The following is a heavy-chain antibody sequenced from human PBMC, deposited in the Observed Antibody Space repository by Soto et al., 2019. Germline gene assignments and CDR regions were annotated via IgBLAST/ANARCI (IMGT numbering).Heavy chain of an antibody. V-gene: IGHV4-39*01. D-gene: IGHD2-21*02. CDR1: GGSISSSSYY. J-gene: IGHJ2*01. CDR2: IYYSGST. Sequence: SETLCLTCTVSGGSISSSSYYWGWIRQPPGKGLEWIGSIYYSGSTYYNPSLKSRVTISVDTSKNQFSLKLSSVTAADTAVYYCARVVVVTATYWYFDLWGRGTLVTVSS. CDR3: ARVVVVTATYWYFDL.